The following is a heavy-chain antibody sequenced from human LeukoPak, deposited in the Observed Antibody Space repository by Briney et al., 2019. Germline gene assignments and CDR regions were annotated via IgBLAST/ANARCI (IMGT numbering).Heavy chain of an antibody. CDR1: GFTFDDYG. J-gene: IGHJ3*02. V-gene: IGHV3-20*04. Sequence: PGGSLRLSCAASGFTFDDYGMSWVRQAPGKGLEWVSGINWNGGSTGYADSVKGRFTISRDNAKNSLYLQMNSLRAEDTAVYYCARWGVGWLQFSDAFDIWGQGTMVTVSS. CDR3: ARWGVGWLQFSDAFDI. D-gene: IGHD5-24*01. CDR2: INWNGGST.